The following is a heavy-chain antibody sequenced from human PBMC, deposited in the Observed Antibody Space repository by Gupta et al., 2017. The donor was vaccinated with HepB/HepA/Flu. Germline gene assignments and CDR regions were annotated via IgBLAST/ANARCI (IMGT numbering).Heavy chain of an antibody. CDR3: AKADNEQLVSY. J-gene: IGHJ4*01. CDR1: GGSITNYY. CDR2: MYYSGST. D-gene: IGHD6-13*01. Sequence: VQLEESGPGLVKPSETLSLTCTVSGGSITNYYWSWIRQPPGKGLEFIGYMYYSGSTSYNPPLRSRVTISVDTSKNQFSLTLTSATPADTAVYYCAKADNEQLVSYWGQGTLVTVSS. V-gene: IGHV4-59*01.